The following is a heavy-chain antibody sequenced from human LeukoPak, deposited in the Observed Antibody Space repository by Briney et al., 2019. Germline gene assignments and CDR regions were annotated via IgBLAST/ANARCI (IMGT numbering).Heavy chain of an antibody. Sequence: GASVKVSCKASGYTFTSYDINWVRQATGQGLEWMGWMNPNSGNTGYAQKFQGRVTMTRNTSISTAYMELSSLRSEDTAVYYCARAHHSGWVRWFDPWGQGTLVTVSS. CDR1: GYTFTSYD. CDR2: MNPNSGNT. CDR3: ARAHHSGWVRWFDP. V-gene: IGHV1-8*01. J-gene: IGHJ5*02. D-gene: IGHD6-25*01.